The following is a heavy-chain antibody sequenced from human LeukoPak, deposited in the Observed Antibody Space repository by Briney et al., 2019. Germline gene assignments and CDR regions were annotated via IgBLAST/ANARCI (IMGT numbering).Heavy chain of an antibody. V-gene: IGHV3-23*01. CDR3: AKAIRASLSVIVVVKASFDY. J-gene: IGHJ4*02. CDR2: ISGSGGST. Sequence: GGSLRLSCAASGFTFSSYAMSWVRQAPGKGLEWVSAISGSGGSTYYADSVKGRFTISRDNFKNTLYLQMYSLRAEDTAVYYCAKAIRASLSVIVVVKASFDYWGQGTLVTVSS. D-gene: IGHD3-22*01. CDR1: GFTFSSYA.